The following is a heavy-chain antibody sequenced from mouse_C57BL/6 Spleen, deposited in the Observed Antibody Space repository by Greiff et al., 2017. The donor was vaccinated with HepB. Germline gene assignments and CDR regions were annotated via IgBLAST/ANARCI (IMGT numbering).Heavy chain of an antibody. V-gene: IGHV1-55*01. CDR1: GYNFTSYW. Sequence: QVQLQQPGAELVKPGASVKMSCKASGYNFTSYWITWVKQRPGQGLEWIGYIYPGSGSTNYNEKFKSKATLTVDTSSSTAYMQLSSLTSEDSAVCYCARNGSSYPLYYFDYWGQGTTLTVSS. CDR3: ARNGSSYPLYYFDY. J-gene: IGHJ2*01. CDR2: IYPGSGST. D-gene: IGHD1-1*01.